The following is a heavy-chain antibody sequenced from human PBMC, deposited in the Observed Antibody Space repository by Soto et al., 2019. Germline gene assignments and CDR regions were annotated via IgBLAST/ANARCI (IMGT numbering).Heavy chain of an antibody. CDR2: ISGSGGST. V-gene: IGHV3-23*01. J-gene: IGHJ4*02. D-gene: IGHD3-22*01. CDR3: AKDLFLGYYDSSGYRLFYY. CDR1: GFTFSSYA. Sequence: PGGSLRLSCAASGFTFSSYAMSWVRQAPGKGLEWVSAISGSGGSTYYADSVKGRFKISRDNSKNTLYLQMNSLRAEETAVYYCAKDLFLGYYDSSGYRLFYYRGQGTLVTVSS.